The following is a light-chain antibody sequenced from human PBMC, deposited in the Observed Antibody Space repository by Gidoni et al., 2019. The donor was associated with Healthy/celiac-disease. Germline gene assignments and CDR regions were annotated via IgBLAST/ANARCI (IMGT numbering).Light chain of an antibody. V-gene: IGKV1-39*01. CDR3: QQSYSTPYT. CDR1: QSISSY. Sequence: DIQMTQSPSSLSASVGDRVTITCRASQSISSYLNWYQQKPGKAPKLLIYAASSLQSGFPSRFSGSGSGTDFTLTISSLQPEDFATYYFQQSYSTPYTFGQGTKLEIK. J-gene: IGKJ2*01. CDR2: AAS.